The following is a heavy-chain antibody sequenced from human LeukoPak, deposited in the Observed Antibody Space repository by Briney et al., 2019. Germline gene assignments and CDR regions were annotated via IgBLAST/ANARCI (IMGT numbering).Heavy chain of an antibody. Sequence: GGSLRLSCAASGFTFSSYGMHWVRQAPGKGLEWVAVISYDGSNKYYADSVKGRFTISRDNSKNTLYLQMNSLRAEDTAVYYCAKGRIMITFGGVIGGNRGQGTLVTVSS. D-gene: IGHD3-16*01. CDR3: AKGRIMITFGGVIGGN. J-gene: IGHJ4*02. V-gene: IGHV3-30*18. CDR1: GFTFSSYG. CDR2: ISYDGSNK.